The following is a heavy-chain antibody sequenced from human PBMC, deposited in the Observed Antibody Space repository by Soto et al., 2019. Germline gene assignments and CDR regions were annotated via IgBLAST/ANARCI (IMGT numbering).Heavy chain of an antibody. V-gene: IGHV4-59*01. J-gene: IGHJ4*02. CDR3: ARYRREAVAGYTLDN. D-gene: IGHD6-13*01. CDR1: GGSISINY. CDR2: VYNSGST. Sequence: PSETQSLTCTVSGGSISINYLSLLRPPPGKGLEWIGYVYNSGSTNYNPSLKSRVTISEDTSKSQFSLKVNSMTAADTAVYYCARYRREAVAGYTLDNWGQGILVTVSS.